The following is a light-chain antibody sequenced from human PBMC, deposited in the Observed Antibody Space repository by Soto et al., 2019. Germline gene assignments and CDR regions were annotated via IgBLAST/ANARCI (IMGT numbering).Light chain of an antibody. CDR2: GAS. CDR3: QQYGSSPPSST. Sequence: ETVLTQSPGTLSLSPRERATLSCRASQSVSSSYLAWYQQKPGQAPRLLNYGASSRATGSPDRFSGSGSGTDFTHTISSMEPDDFAVYYGQQYGSSPPSSTFGDGTKVDIK. CDR1: QSVSSSY. V-gene: IGKV3-20*01. J-gene: IGKJ1*01.